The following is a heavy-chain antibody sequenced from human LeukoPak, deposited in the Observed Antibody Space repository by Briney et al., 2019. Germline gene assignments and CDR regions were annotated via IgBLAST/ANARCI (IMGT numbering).Heavy chain of an antibody. CDR3: PKDLKDVATAMVDY. D-gene: IGHD5-18*01. J-gene: IGHJ4*02. CDR2: ISGSGGST. CDR1: VFTFSSYA. Sequence: LRLSCAASVFTFSSYAMSWVRLAAGKGLEWVSSISGSGGSTYYADSVKGLSTISRDNSKNTLYLQMNSLRAEDTAVSYCPKDLKDVATAMVDYWGQGSLVTVSS. V-gene: IGHV3-23*01.